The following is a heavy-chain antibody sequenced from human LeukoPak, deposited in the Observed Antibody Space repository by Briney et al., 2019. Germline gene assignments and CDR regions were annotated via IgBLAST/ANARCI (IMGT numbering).Heavy chain of an antibody. V-gene: IGHV3-9*03. CDR2: ISWNSGSI. D-gene: IGHD5-18*01. Sequence: GGSLRLSCAASGFTFSSYAMSWVRQAPGKGLEWVSGISWNSGSIGYADSVKGRFTISRDNAKNSLYLQMNSLRAEDMALYYCAKGLTFRGYSYGSAFDVWGQGTMVTVSS. J-gene: IGHJ3*01. CDR1: GFTFSSYA. CDR3: AKGLTFRGYSYGSAFDV.